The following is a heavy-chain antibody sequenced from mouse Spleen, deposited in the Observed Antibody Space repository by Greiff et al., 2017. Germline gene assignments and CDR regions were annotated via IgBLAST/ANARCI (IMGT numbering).Heavy chain of an antibody. CDR2: ISYDGSN. CDR1: GYSITSGYY. Sequence: EVKLMESGPGLVKPSQSLSLTCSVTGYSITSGYYWNWIRQFPGNKLEWMGYISYDGSNNYNPSLKNRISITRDTSKNQFFLKLNSVTTEDTATYYCARDLTGTNDYWGQGTTLTVSS. J-gene: IGHJ2*01. CDR3: ARDLTGTNDY. V-gene: IGHV3-6*01. D-gene: IGHD4-1*01.